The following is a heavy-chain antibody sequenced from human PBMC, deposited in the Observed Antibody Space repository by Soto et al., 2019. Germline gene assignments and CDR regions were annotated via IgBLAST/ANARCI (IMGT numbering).Heavy chain of an antibody. J-gene: IGHJ5*02. CDR2: IYHSGST. Sequence: QLQLQESGSGLVKPSQTLSLTCAVSGGSIISGGYSWSWIRQPPGKLLACIGSIYHSGSTYYNPSLQSRVTISVDRSKNQFSLKLRSVTAADTAEYSCARALVRPTYEEYNWFDPWGQGTLVTVSS. CDR3: ARALVRPTYEEYNWFDP. CDR1: GGSIISGGYS. D-gene: IGHD1-1*01. V-gene: IGHV4-30-2*01.